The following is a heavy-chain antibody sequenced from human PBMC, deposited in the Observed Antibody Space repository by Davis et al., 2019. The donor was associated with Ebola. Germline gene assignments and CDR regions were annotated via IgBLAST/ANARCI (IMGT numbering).Heavy chain of an antibody. J-gene: IGHJ4*02. Sequence: GESLKISCVASGFTFNNYAMHWVRQAPGKGLEWVAVISYDGSNKYYADSVKGRFTISRDNSKNTLYLQMNSLRAEDTAVYYCARDGISSSSNWEPDFDYWGQGTLVTVSS. CDR2: ISYDGSNK. CDR3: ARDGISSSSNWEPDFDY. CDR1: GFTFNNYA. D-gene: IGHD6-6*01. V-gene: IGHV3-30-3*01.